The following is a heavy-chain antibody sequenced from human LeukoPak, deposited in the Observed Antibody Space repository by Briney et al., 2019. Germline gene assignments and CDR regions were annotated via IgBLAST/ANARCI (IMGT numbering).Heavy chain of an antibody. CDR2: INHSGST. D-gene: IGHD3-10*01. Sequence: SETLSLTCTVSGGSFSGYYWSWIRQPPGKGLEWIGEINHSGSTNYNPSLKSRVTISVDTSKNQFSLKLSSVTAADTAVYYCASSYYGSGSYYTPDYWGQGTLVTVSS. J-gene: IGHJ4*02. CDR3: ASSYYGSGSYYTPDY. V-gene: IGHV4-34*01. CDR1: GGSFSGYY.